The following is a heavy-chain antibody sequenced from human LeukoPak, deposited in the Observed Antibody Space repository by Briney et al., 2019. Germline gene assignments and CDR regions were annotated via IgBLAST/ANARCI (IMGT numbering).Heavy chain of an antibody. D-gene: IGHD1-26*01. CDR2: IYYSGST. V-gene: IGHV4-59*05. CDR3: ARHSGSYYDFDY. CDR1: GGSISSHY. J-gene: IGHJ4*02. Sequence: SETLSLTCTVSGGSISSHYWSWIRQPPGKGLEWIGSIYYSGSTYYNPSLKSRVTISVDTSKNQFSLKLSSVTAADTAVYYCARHSGSYYDFDYWGQGTLVTVSS.